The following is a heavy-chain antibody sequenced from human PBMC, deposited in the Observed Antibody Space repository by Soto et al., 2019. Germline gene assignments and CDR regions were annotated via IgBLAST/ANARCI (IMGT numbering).Heavy chain of an antibody. Sequence: QVQLQESGPGLVKPSQTLSLTCTVSGGSISTVHYWWSWIRQSPDMGLEWFGHIYDGGRTYNNPSFESRVTMSVDTPKSQRARTLSSVSAAYTAVYYCARGPSGDKVDSWGQGTLVTVSS. J-gene: IGHJ4*02. V-gene: IGHV4-30-4*01. D-gene: IGHD7-27*01. CDR1: GGSISTVHYW. CDR3: ARGPSGDKVDS. CDR2: IYDGGRT.